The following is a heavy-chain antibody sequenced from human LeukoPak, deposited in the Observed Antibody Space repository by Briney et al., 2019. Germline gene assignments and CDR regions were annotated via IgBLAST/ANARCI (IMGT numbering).Heavy chain of an antibody. CDR3: ARTEQQLPDY. D-gene: IGHD6-13*01. V-gene: IGHV4-59*08. CDR1: GGSISSYY. J-gene: IGHJ4*02. CDR2: SYYSGST. Sequence: SSETLSLTCTVSGGSISSYYWSWIRQPPGKGLEWIGYSYYSGSTSYNPSLKSRVTISVDTSKNQFSLKLSSMTAADTAVYYCARTEQQLPDYWGQGTLVTVSS.